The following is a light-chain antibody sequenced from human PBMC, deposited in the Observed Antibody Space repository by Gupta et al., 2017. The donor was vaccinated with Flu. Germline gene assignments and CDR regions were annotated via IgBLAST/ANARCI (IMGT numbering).Light chain of an antibody. CDR2: DDN. CDR3: YSTDSNANHGV. CDR1: ALTKKY. V-gene: IGLV3-10*01. J-gene: IGLJ2*01. Sequence: GHTARITCSGDALTKKYAYWYQQKSGQAPVLVIYDDNKRPSGIPERFSGSSSGTMATLTISGAQVEDEADYYCYSTDSNANHGVFGGGTELTVL.